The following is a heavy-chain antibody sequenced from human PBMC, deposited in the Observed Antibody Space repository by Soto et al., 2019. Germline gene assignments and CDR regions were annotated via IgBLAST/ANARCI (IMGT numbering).Heavy chain of an antibody. Sequence: QVQLVQSGAEVKKPGASVTVSCTASGYMFTSYDIGWVRQATGQGLEWMGWMNPNSGNTGYAQNFHGRVTMTSHTSMGTAYMELSSLRSDDTAVYYCARIPSYDTSGPLDYYYGMDVWGQGTTVTVSS. D-gene: IGHD3-22*01. CDR2: MNPNSGNT. CDR3: ARIPSYDTSGPLDYYYGMDV. V-gene: IGHV1-8*01. J-gene: IGHJ6*02. CDR1: GYMFTSYD.